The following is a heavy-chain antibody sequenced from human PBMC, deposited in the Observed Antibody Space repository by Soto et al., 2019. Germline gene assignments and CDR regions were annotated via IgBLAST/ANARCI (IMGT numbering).Heavy chain of an antibody. Sequence: SETLSLTCTVSGVSISSHYWSWIRQPPGQGLEWIGYIYYSGSTNYNPSLKSRVTISVDTPKSQFSLRLSSVTAADTAVYFCARLDGYDHCFDYWGQGALVTVSS. CDR2: IYYSGST. CDR3: ARLDGYDHCFDY. J-gene: IGHJ4*02. CDR1: GVSISSHY. D-gene: IGHD5-12*01. V-gene: IGHV4-59*08.